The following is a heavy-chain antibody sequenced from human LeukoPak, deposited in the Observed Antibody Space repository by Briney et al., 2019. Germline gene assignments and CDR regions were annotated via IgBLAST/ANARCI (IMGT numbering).Heavy chain of an antibody. V-gene: IGHV3-11*06. CDR2: ISSGSSYT. CDR1: GFRFSDYY. D-gene: IGHD3-22*01. J-gene: IGHJ1*01. Sequence: NPGGSLRLSCAASGFRFSDYYMSWIRQAPGKGLEWVSYISSGSSYTNYADSVKGRFTISRDNSKNTLYLQMNSLRAEDTAVCYCANGGYYYDSSGYRIFGLGYFQHWGQGTLVTVSS. CDR3: ANGGYYYDSSGYRIFGLGYFQH.